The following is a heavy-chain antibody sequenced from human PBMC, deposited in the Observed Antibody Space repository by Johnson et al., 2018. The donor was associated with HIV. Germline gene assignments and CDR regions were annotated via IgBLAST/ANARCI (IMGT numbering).Heavy chain of an antibody. CDR2: IKGNGGST. J-gene: IGHJ3*02. V-gene: IGHV3-20*04. Sequence: VQLVESGGGLVQPGGSLRLSCAASGFSFSNYWMNWVRQAPGKGLEWVSGIKGNGGSTGYADSVKGRFTISRDNAKNSLYLQMNSLRAEDTALYYCTRDRGYGDAFDIWGQGTMVTVSS. D-gene: IGHD3-10*01. CDR1: GFSFSNYW. CDR3: TRDRGYGDAFDI.